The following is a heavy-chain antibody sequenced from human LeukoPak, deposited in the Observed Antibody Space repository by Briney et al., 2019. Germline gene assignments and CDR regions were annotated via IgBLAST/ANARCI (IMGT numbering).Heavy chain of an antibody. V-gene: IGHV5-51*01. D-gene: IGHD4-23*01. J-gene: IGHJ3*02. CDR2: IYPGDSDT. Sequence: GESLKISCKGSGYSFTSYWIGWVRQMPGKGLEWMGIIYPGDSDTRYSPFFQGQVTISADKSISTAYLQWSSLKASDTAMYYCARSSAYGGSPRHHDAFDIWGQGTMVTVSS. CDR1: GYSFTSYW. CDR3: ARSSAYGGSPRHHDAFDI.